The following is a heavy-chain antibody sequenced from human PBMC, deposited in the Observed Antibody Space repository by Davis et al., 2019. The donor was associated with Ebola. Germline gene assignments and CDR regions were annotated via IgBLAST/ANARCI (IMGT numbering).Heavy chain of an antibody. CDR3: AKCLELDSSAADH. Sequence: GESLKISCVASGFNFNTYGIHWVRQAPGRGLEWVAIISYAGRNKYYADSVEGRFTISRDNSKNTVYLEMDSRRADDTAVYYCAKCLELDSSAADHWGQGTLITVSS. J-gene: IGHJ5*02. CDR2: ISYAGRNK. V-gene: IGHV3-30*18. D-gene: IGHD3-22*01. CDR1: GFNFNTYG.